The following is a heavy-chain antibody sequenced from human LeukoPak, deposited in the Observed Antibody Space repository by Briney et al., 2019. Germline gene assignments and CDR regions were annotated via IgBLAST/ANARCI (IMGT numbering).Heavy chain of an antibody. V-gene: IGHV3-30*04. CDR2: ISYDGSNK. CDR3: ARDMAYSSSWDFDY. CDR1: GFTFSSYA. D-gene: IGHD6-13*01. Sequence: GGSLRLSCAASGFTFSSYAMHWVRQAPGKGLEWVAVISYDGSNKYYADSVKGRFTISRDNSKNTLYLQMNSLRAEDTAVYYCARDMAYSSSWDFDYWGQGTLVTVSS. J-gene: IGHJ4*02.